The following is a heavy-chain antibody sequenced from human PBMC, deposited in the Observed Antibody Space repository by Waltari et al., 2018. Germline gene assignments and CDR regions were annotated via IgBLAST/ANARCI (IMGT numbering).Heavy chain of an antibody. CDR3: ARSPRTDWYFDL. Sequence: QVQLVESGGDVVQPGKSLRLSCEASGFSFTNYVIHWVRQSPGKGLEWGAVMGLDGSKGYYAATVKGRFNISRDDSKNTLYLQRNSRIAEDMGVYYCARSPRTDWYFDLWGRGTLVTVSS. V-gene: IGHV3-33*03. CDR1: GFSFTNYV. J-gene: IGHJ2*01. CDR2: MGLDGSKG.